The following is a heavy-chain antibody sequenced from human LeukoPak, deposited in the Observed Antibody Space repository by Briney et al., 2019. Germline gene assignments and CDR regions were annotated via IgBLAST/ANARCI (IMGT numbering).Heavy chain of an antibody. V-gene: IGHV3-53*01. CDR3: ARENYGGNSWFDY. Sequence: GGSLRLSCAASGFTVSSNYMSWVRQAPGKGLEWVSVIYSGGSTYYADSVKGRFTISRDNSKNTLYLQMNSLRAEDTAVYYCARENYGGNSWFDYWGQGTLVTVSS. D-gene: IGHD4-23*01. J-gene: IGHJ4*02. CDR1: GFTVSSNY. CDR2: IYSGGST.